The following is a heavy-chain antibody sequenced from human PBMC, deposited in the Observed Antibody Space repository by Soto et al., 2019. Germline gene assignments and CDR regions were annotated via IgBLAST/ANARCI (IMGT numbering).Heavy chain of an antibody. J-gene: IGHJ6*02. CDR2: ISAYNGNT. Sequence: SVKVSCKASGYTFTSYGISWVREAPGQGLEWMGWISAYNGNTNYAQKLQGRVTMTTDTSTSTAYMELRSLRSDDTAVYYCARFGPMYYYASYYYYYYGMDVWGQGTTVTVSS. CDR3: ARFGPMYYYASYYYYYYGMDV. D-gene: IGHD3-10*01. CDR1: GYTFTSYG. V-gene: IGHV1-18*04.